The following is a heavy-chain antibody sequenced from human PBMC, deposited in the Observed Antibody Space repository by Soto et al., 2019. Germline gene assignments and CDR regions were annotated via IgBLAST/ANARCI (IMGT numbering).Heavy chain of an antibody. V-gene: IGHV5-51*01. J-gene: IGHJ5*02. CDR1: GYSFTSYW. D-gene: IGHD3-3*01. Sequence: PGESLKISCKGSGYSFTSYWIGWVRQMPGKGLEWMGIIYPGDSDTRYSPSFQGQVTISADKSISTAYLQWSSLKAADRAVYFCARGVTVFGLVSRFWFDPWGQGTVVTVSS. CDR2: IYPGDSDT. CDR3: ARGVTVFGLVSRFWFDP.